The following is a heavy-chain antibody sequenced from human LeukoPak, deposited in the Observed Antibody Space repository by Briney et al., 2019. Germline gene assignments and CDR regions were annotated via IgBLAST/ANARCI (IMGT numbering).Heavy chain of an antibody. J-gene: IGHJ6*02. Sequence: SETLSLTCTVSGDSMRSYYWSWIRQAPGKGLEWLGHMDDRGDTNYNPSLKGRGSISVDTSKNQFSLKLRSVTAADTAVYYCARDSRHDSGWFDDGLDVWGPGTTVTVSS. D-gene: IGHD6-13*01. V-gene: IGHV4-59*01. CDR3: ARDSRHDSGWFDDGLDV. CDR1: GDSMRSYY. CDR2: MDDRGDT.